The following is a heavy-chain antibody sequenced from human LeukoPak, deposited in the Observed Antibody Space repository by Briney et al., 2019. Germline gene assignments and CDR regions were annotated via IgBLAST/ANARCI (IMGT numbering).Heavy chain of an antibody. Sequence: GGSLRLSCAASGFTFSRYGMHWVRQAPGKGLEWVAMISYDESNQYYVDSVKGRFTISRDNSKKSLYLQMNGLRPDDTALYYCAREGAIVGNAFDLWGLGTMVIVSS. D-gene: IGHD3-16*02. CDR2: ISYDESNQ. J-gene: IGHJ3*01. CDR3: AREGAIVGNAFDL. V-gene: IGHV3-30*03. CDR1: GFTFSRYG.